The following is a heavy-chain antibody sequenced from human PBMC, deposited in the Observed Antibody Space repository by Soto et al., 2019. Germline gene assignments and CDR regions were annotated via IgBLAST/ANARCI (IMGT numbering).Heavy chain of an antibody. CDR1: SASLSNYY. CDR2: IFPTGNT. D-gene: IGHD1-26*01. V-gene: IGHV4-4*07. CDR3: ARGSLGPDY. Sequence: QVQLQESGPGLVKPSETLSLTCTVSSASLSNYYWSWIRQPAGKGLEWIGRIFPTGNTDYNPSLRSRVTMSVDTSKNQFSLKLNSVTAADTAVHYCARGSLGPDYWGPGTLVTVSS. J-gene: IGHJ4*02.